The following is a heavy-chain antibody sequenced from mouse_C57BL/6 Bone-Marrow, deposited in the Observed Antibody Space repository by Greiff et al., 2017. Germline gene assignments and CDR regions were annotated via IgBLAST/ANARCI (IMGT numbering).Heavy chain of an antibody. Sequence: EVKLVESGAELVRPGASVKLSCTASGFNIKDDYMHWVKQRPEQGLEWIGWIDPENGDTEYASKFQGKATITADTSSNTAYLQLSCLTSEDTAVYYCTTSHWYFDVWGTGTTVTVSS. CDR3: TTSHWYFDV. J-gene: IGHJ1*03. V-gene: IGHV14-4*01. CDR1: GFNIKDDY. CDR2: IDPENGDT.